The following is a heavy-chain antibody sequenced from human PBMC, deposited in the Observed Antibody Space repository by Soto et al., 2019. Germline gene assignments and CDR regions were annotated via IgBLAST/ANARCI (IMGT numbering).Heavy chain of an antibody. J-gene: IGHJ4*02. CDR1: GFTFSNYG. Sequence: PGGSLRLSCAASGFTFSNYGMHWVRQAPGKGLEWVAFISNDGSKNYYADSVRGRLTISRDNSMNTLFLQMNSLRPEDAATYYCAKVPLRPYYFDYGGPGTLVTV. V-gene: IGHV3-30*18. CDR3: AKVPLRPYYFDY. D-gene: IGHD4-17*01. CDR2: ISNDGSKN.